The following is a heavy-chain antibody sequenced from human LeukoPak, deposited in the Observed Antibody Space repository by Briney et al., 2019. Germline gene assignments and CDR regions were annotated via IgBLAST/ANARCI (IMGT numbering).Heavy chain of an antibody. CDR2: ISNTGGST. Sequence: GGSLRVSCAASGFSFNTYAMRWVRQDPGKGLEWVSAISNTGGSTYYADSVKGRFTISRDKSKNTLSLQMNSLRAEDTAVYYCARTDGMDVWGQGTTVTVSS. CDR1: GFSFNTYA. D-gene: IGHD1-1*01. CDR3: ARTDGMDV. V-gene: IGHV3-23*01. J-gene: IGHJ6*02.